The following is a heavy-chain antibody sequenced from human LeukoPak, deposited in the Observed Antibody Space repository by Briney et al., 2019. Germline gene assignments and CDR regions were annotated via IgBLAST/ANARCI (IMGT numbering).Heavy chain of an antibody. J-gene: IGHJ4*02. Sequence: SETLSLTCAVSGGSISSGNWWSWVRQPPGKGLEWIGEIYHSGSTNYNPSLKSRVTISVDKSKNQFSLKLSSVTAADTAVYYCARDRSGDGYYFEYWGQGTLVTVSS. V-gene: IGHV4-4*02. CDR3: ARDRSGDGYYFEY. CDR1: GGSISSGNW. CDR2: IYHSGST. D-gene: IGHD2-21*01.